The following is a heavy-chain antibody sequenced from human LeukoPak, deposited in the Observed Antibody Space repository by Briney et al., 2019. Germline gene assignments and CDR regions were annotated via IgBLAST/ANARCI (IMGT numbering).Heavy chain of an antibody. Sequence: ASVKVSCKASGGTFSSYAISWVRQAPGQGLEWMGGIIPIFGTANYAQKFQGRVTITADESTSTAYMELSSLRSEDTAVYYCAASGEEESSGYSDYWGQGTLVTVSP. D-gene: IGHD3-22*01. V-gene: IGHV1-69*13. CDR3: AASGEEESSGYSDY. CDR1: GGTFSSYA. CDR2: IIPIFGTA. J-gene: IGHJ4*02.